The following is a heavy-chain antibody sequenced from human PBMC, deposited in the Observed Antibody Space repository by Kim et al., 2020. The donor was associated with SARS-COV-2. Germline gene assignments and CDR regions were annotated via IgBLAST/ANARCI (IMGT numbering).Heavy chain of an antibody. D-gene: IGHD5-12*01. CDR1: GYSFTSYW. CDR2: IDPSDSYT. CDR3: ARQERAWDIVATRDWYFDL. V-gene: IGHV5-10-1*01. J-gene: IGHJ2*01. Sequence: GESLKISCKGSGYSFTSYWISWVRQMPGKGLEWMGRIDPSDSYTNYSPSFQGHVTISADKSISTAYLQWSSLKASDTAMYYCARQERAWDIVATRDWYFDLWGRGTLVTVSS.